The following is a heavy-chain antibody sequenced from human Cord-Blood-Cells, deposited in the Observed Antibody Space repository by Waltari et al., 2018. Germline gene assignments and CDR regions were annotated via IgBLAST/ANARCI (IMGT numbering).Heavy chain of an antibody. CDR1: GGTISSSNW. V-gene: IGHV4-4*02. J-gene: IGHJ4*02. Sequence: QVQLQESGPGLVKPSGTLSLTCAVSGGTISSSNWWSWVRQPPGKGLEWIGEIYHSGSTSHYPSRKSRVTISVDKSKNQFSRKLRSVTAADTAVYYCAREGRDYYGSGSYYNCDYWGQGTLVIVSS. CDR3: AREGRDYYGSGSYYNCDY. CDR2: IYHSGST. D-gene: IGHD3-10*01.